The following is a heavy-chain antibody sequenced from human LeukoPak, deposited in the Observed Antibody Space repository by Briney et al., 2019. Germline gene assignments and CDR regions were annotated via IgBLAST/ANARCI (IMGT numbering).Heavy chain of an antibody. J-gene: IGHJ4*02. Sequence: GGSLRLSCAASGFTFSSYPMNWVRQAPGKGLEWVSVIYRGGSTFYADSVKGRFTISRNNSKNTLYLQMKSLRAEDTAVYYCARDLDGYGGFDYWGQGTLVTVSS. CDR1: GFTFSSYP. D-gene: IGHD2-15*01. CDR2: IYRGGST. V-gene: IGHV3-66*01. CDR3: ARDLDGYGGFDY.